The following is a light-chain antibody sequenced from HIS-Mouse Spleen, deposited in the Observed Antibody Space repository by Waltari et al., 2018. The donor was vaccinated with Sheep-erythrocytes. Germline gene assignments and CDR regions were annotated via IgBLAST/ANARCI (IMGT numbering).Light chain of an antibody. Sequence: SYELTQPPSVSVSPGQTASITCSGDKLGDQYACWYQQKPGQSPVLVIYQDSKRPSGIPERFSGSNSGNTATLTISGTQAMDEADYYCRAWDSSTAWVFGGGTKLTVL. J-gene: IGLJ3*02. CDR1: KLGDQY. CDR3: RAWDSSTAWV. V-gene: IGLV3-1*01. CDR2: QDS.